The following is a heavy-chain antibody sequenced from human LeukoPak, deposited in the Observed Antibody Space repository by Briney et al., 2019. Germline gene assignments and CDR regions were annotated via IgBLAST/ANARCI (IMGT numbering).Heavy chain of an antibody. Sequence: GGSLRLSCAASGFTFSSYDMHWVRQPTGKGLEWVSAIGAVGDTYFPDTVKGRFTVSRENAKNSLYLQMNSLRAGDTAVYYCARGRLSGSGSYLWYFDLWGRGTLVTVSS. D-gene: IGHD3-10*01. J-gene: IGHJ2*01. CDR2: IGAVGDT. CDR3: ARGRLSGSGSYLWYFDL. CDR1: GFTFSSYD. V-gene: IGHV3-13*01.